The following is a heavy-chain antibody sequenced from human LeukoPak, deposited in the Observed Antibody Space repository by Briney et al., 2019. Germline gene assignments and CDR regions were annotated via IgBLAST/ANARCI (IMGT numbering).Heavy chain of an antibody. CDR1: GGTFSSYA. CDR3: ATTMGYLQYCSGGSCYSMLD. CDR2: IIPIFGTA. D-gene: IGHD2-15*01. V-gene: IGHV1-69*05. Sequence: ASVKVSCKASGGTFSSYAISWVRQAPGQGLEWMGRIIPIFGTANYAQKFQGRVTITTDESTSTAYMELSSLRSEDTAVYYCATTMGYLQYCSGGSCYSMLDWGQGTLVTVSS. J-gene: IGHJ4*02.